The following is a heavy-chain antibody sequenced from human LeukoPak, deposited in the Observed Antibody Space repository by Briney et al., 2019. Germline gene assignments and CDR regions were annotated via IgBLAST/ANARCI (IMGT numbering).Heavy chain of an antibody. Sequence: SETLSLTCSVSGGSISSYYWSWIRQPPGKGLQWIGYIYYSGSTNYNPSLKSRVTISVDTSKNQFSLKLRSVTAADTAVYSCARTTERGYTYCYFYYYYIDVWGKGTTVTISS. CDR1: GGSISSYY. CDR3: ARTTERGYTYCYFYYYYIDV. CDR2: IYYSGST. V-gene: IGHV4-59*01. J-gene: IGHJ6*03. D-gene: IGHD5-18*01.